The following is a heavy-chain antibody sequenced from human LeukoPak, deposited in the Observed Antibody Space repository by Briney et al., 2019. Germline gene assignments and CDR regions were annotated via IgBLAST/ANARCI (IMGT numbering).Heavy chain of an antibody. CDR1: GYTFTGYY. J-gene: IGHJ4*02. CDR2: INPNSGGT. D-gene: IGHD3-22*01. Sequence: ASVKVSCKASGYTFTGYYMHWVRQAPGQGLEWMGWINPNSGGTNYAQKFQGRVTMTRDTSISTAYKELSRLRSDDTAVYFCARGHVLSGYHSLFDFWGQGTLVTVSS. V-gene: IGHV1-2*02. CDR3: ARGHVLSGYHSLFDF.